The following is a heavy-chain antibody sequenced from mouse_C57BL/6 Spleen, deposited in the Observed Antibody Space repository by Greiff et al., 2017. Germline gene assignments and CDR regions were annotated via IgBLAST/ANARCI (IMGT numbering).Heavy chain of an antibody. V-gene: IGHV1-72*01. Sequence: VQLQQPGAELVKPGASVKLSCKASGYTFTSYWMHWVKQRPGRGLEWIGRIDPNSGGTKYNEKFKSKATLTVDKPSSTAYMQLRSLTSEDSAVXYCGMGKGSSSWYFEGWGTGTTVNVSP. J-gene: IGHJ1*03. CDR1: GYTFTSYW. D-gene: IGHD1-1*01. CDR2: IDPNSGGT. CDR3: GMGKGSSSWYFEG.